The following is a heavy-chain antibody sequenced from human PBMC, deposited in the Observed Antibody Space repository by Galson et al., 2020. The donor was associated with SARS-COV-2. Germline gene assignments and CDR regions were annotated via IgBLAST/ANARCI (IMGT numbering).Heavy chain of an antibody. CDR2: IGTAGDT. D-gene: IGHD2-2*01. V-gene: IGHV3-13*01. CDR3: ARRDIVVVPAATNKYYYYYMDV. J-gene: IGHJ6*03. CDR1: GFTFSSYD. Sequence: GESLKISCAASGFTFSSYDMHWVRQATGKGLEWVSAIGTAGDTYYPGSVKGRFTISRENAKNSLYLQMNSLRAGDTAVYYCARRDIVVVPAATNKYYYYYMDVLGKGTTVTVSS.